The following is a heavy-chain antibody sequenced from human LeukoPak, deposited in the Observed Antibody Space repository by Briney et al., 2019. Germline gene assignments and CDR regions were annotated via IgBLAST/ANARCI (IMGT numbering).Heavy chain of an antibody. Sequence: GGSLRLSCAASGFTFSSYAMSWVRQAPGKGLEWVSVTSGSGGSTYYADSAKGRFTISRDNSKNTLYLQMNSLRAEDTAVYYCAKDTYYYDSSGYYFIDYWGQGTLVTVSS. CDR3: AKDTYYYDSSGYYFIDY. CDR1: GFTFSSYA. CDR2: TSGSGGST. D-gene: IGHD3-22*01. J-gene: IGHJ4*02. V-gene: IGHV3-23*01.